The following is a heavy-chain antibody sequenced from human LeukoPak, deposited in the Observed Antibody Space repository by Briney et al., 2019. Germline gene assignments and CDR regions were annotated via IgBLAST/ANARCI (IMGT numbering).Heavy chain of an antibody. CDR1: GYTFTNSW. D-gene: IGHD1-26*01. CDR3: ARCVPVGFTEGVHVFDI. CDR2: IYPGDSDT. J-gene: IGHJ3*02. V-gene: IGHV5-51*01. Sequence: GESLKISCEASGYTFTNSWIGWVRQMPGKGLEWMGIIYPGDSDTAYSPFFQGQVTISAAKSLSTAYLQWNSLKASDTAIYYCARCVPVGFTEGVHVFDIWGQGTMVTVSS.